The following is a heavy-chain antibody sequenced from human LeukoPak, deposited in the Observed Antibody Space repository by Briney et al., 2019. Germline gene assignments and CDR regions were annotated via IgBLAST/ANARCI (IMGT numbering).Heavy chain of an antibody. D-gene: IGHD2-8*02. J-gene: IGHJ4*02. Sequence: ASVRVFCKASGYTFTSYYMHWVRQAPGQGLEWMGIINPSGGSTGYAQKFQGRATMTRDMSTSTVYMELSSLRSEDTAVYYCARAGSSRTGGFDYWGQGTLVTVSS. V-gene: IGHV1-46*01. CDR2: INPSGGST. CDR1: GYTFTSYY. CDR3: ARAGSSRTGGFDY.